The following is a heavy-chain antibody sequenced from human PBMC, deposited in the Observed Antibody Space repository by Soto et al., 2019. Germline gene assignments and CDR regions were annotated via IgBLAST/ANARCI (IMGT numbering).Heavy chain of an antibody. CDR2: ISYDGSNK. CDR1: GFTFSSYA. Sequence: VQLLESGGGLVQPGGSLRLSCAASGFTFSSYAMHWVRQAPGKGLEWVAVISYDGSNKYYADSVKGRFTISRDNSKNTLYLQMNSLRAEDTAVYYCARVKKGRYYDSSGYYYWAVGYFDYWGQGTLVTVSS. V-gene: IGHV3-30-3*01. D-gene: IGHD3-22*01. J-gene: IGHJ4*02. CDR3: ARVKKGRYYDSSGYYYWAVGYFDY.